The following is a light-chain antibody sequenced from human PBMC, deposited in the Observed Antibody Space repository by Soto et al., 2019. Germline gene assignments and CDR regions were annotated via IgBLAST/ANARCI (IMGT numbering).Light chain of an antibody. J-gene: IGLJ2*01. V-gene: IGLV3-21*02. CDR3: QVWDSSRDLVV. CDR2: DDT. CDR1: NIGSQS. Sequence: SYELTQPPSVSVAPGQTAKITCGGDNIGSQSVHWYQQKPGQAPLLVVYDDTDRPSGIPEQFSGSNSGNTATLTISRVAAGDEADYYCQVWDSSRDLVVFGGGTKVTVL.